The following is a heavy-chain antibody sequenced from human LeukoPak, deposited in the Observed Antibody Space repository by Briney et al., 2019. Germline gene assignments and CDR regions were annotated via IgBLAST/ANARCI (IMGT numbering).Heavy chain of an antibody. J-gene: IGHJ3*02. CDR2: IYYSGST. Sequence: SETLSLTCTVSGGSLSSGDYYWSWIRQPPGKGLEWIGYIYYSGSTYYNPSLKSRVTISVDTSKNQFSLKLSSVTAADTAVYYCARAPETMVRGVIPHAFDIWGQGTMVTVSS. D-gene: IGHD3-10*01. CDR3: ARAPETMVRGVIPHAFDI. CDR1: GGSLSSGDYY. V-gene: IGHV4-30-4*01.